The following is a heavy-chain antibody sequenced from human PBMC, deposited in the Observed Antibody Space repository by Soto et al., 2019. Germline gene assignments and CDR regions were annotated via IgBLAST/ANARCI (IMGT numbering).Heavy chain of an antibody. CDR3: AKVGTHYDYIWGSYPKTFFDY. Sequence: GSLRLSCAASGFTFSSYAMSWVRQAPGKGLEWVSAISGSGGSTYYADSVKGRFTISRDNSKNTLYLQMNSLRAEDTAVYYCAKVGTHYDYIWGSYPKTFFDYWGQGTLVTVSS. CDR1: GFTFSSYA. V-gene: IGHV3-23*01. D-gene: IGHD3-16*02. J-gene: IGHJ4*02. CDR2: ISGSGGST.